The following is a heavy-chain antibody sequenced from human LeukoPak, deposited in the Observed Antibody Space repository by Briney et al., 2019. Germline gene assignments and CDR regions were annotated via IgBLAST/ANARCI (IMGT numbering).Heavy chain of an antibody. D-gene: IGHD6-19*01. Sequence: SETLSLTCTVSGGSISSYYWSWIRQPPGKGLEWIGYIYTSGSTNYNPSLKSRVTISVDTSKNQFSLKLSSVTAADTAVYYCARLLRVLSSAFDYWGQGTLVTVSS. V-gene: IGHV4-4*09. J-gene: IGHJ4*02. CDR1: GGSISSYY. CDR2: IYTSGST. CDR3: ARLLRVLSSAFDY.